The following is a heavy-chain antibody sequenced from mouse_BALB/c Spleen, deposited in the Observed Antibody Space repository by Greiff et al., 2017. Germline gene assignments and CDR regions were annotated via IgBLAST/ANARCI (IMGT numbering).Heavy chain of an antibody. V-gene: IGHV1-4*02. CDR1: GYTFTSYT. CDR2: INPSSGYT. D-gene: IGHD1-1*01. CDR3: TRGSSYSAY. Sequence: QVQLQQSAAELARPGASVKMSCKASGYTFTSYTMHWVKQRPGQGLEWIGYINPSSGYTEYNQKFKDKTTLTADKSSSTAYMQLSSLTSEDSAVYYCTRGSSYSAYWGQGTLVTVSA. J-gene: IGHJ3*01.